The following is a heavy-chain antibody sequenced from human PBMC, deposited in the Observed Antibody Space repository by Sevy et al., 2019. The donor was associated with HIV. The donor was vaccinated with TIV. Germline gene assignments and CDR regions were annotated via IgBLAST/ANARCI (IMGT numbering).Heavy chain of an antibody. D-gene: IGHD6-13*01. V-gene: IGHV3-23*01. Sequence: GGSLRLSCAASVFTFSSYAMSWVRQAPGKGLEWVSAISGSGYSTYYADSVKGRFTISRDNSKNTLYLQMNSLRAEDTAVYFCATQQQLVLFDAFDIWGQGTMVTVSS. J-gene: IGHJ3*02. CDR2: ISGSGYST. CDR3: ATQQQLVLFDAFDI. CDR1: VFTFSSYA.